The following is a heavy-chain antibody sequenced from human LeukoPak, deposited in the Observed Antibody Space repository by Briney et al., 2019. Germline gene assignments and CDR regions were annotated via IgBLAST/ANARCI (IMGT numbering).Heavy chain of an antibody. Sequence: ASVKVSCKASGYTFTSYDINWVRQATGQGLEWMGWMNPNSGNTGYAQKFQGRVTMTTDTSTSTAYMELRSLRSDDTAVYYCARAHRYSEWGIDYWGQGTLVTVSS. CDR2: MNPNSGNT. CDR3: ARAHRYSEWGIDY. CDR1: GYTFTSYD. J-gene: IGHJ4*02. V-gene: IGHV1-8*01. D-gene: IGHD5-18*01.